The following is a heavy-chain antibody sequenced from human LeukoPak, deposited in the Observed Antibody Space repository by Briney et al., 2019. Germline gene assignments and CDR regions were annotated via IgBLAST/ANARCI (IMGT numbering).Heavy chain of an antibody. Sequence: SQTLSLTCAISGDSVSSNIAACNWIRQSPSRGLEWLARTYYRSRWYNDYAVSVKSRIIINPDTSRNQFSLHLNSVTPEDTAVYYCARQGPEWPFDYWGQGTLVTVSS. CDR2: TYYRSRWYN. CDR3: ARQGPEWPFDY. J-gene: IGHJ4*02. CDR1: GDSVSSNIAA. D-gene: IGHD2-8*01. V-gene: IGHV6-1*01.